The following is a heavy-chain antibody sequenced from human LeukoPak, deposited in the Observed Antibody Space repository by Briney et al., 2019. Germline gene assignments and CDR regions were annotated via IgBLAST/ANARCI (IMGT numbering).Heavy chain of an antibody. CDR1: GGSISRHF. V-gene: IGHV4-59*11. D-gene: IGHD3-22*01. CDR2: IHYSGRT. J-gene: IGHJ3*02. CDR3: ARLLDNDSSGDPDTFDM. Sequence: PSETLSLTCSVSGGSISRHFWSWIRQPPRKGLDWIAFIHYSGRTKYNPSLQSRVTISIDTSENNFSLKLTSVTAADTAVYHRARLLDNDSSGDPDTFDMWGQGTVVSVSS.